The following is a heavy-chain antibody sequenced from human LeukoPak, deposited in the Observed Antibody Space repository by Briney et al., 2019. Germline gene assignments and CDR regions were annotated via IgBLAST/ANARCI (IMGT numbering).Heavy chain of an antibody. CDR3: ARDLPLGWFDP. Sequence: SETLSLTCAVYGGSFSGYYWSWIRQPPGKGLEWIGEINHSGSTNYNPSLKSRVTISVDTSKNQFSLKLSSVTAADTAVYYCARDLPLGWFDPWGQGTLVTVSS. D-gene: IGHD3-16*01. J-gene: IGHJ5*02. V-gene: IGHV4-34*01. CDR2: INHSGST. CDR1: GGSFSGYY.